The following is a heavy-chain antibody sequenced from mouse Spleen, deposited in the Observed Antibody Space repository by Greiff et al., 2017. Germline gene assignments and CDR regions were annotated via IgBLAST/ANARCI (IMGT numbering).Heavy chain of an antibody. D-gene: IGHD1-1*01. Sequence: QVQLQQSGPELVKPGASVKISCKASGYAFSSSWMNWVKQRPGQGLEWIGRIYPGDGDTNYNGKFKGKATLTADRSSSTAYMQLNSLTSEDSAVYFCAREAYYGSKSLYWYFDVWGAGTTVTVSS. J-gene: IGHJ1*01. CDR2: IYPGDGDT. V-gene: IGHV1-82*01. CDR3: AREAYYGSKSLYWYFDV. CDR1: GYAFSSSW.